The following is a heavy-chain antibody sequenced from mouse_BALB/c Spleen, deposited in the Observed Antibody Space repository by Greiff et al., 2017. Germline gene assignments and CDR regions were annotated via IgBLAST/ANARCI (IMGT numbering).Heavy chain of an antibody. CDR3: ARIRPFAY. V-gene: IGHV1-69*02. CDR1: GYTFTSYW. CDR2: IDPSDSYT. J-gene: IGHJ3*01. Sequence: QVQLQQPGAELVKPGASVKLSCKASGYTFTSYWMHWVKQRSGQGLEWIGEIDPSDSYTNYNQKFKGKATLTVDKSSSTAYMQLSSLTSEDSAVYYCARIRPFAYWGQGTLVTVSA.